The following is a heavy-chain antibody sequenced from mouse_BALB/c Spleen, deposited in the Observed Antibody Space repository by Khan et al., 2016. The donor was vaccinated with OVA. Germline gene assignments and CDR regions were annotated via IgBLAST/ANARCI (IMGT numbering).Heavy chain of an antibody. CDR1: GYTFTSYY. D-gene: IGHD2-10*02. CDR3: TRSEYGSCAY. V-gene: IGHV1S81*02. Sequence: QVQLKQSGAELVKPGASVKMSYKASGYTFTSYYLYWVKQRPGQGLEWIGDINPSNGGTNFNEKFKSKATLTVDKSSSTAYMQLNSLTSEDSAVYYCTRSEYGSCAYWGQGTLVTVSA. CDR2: INPSNGGT. J-gene: IGHJ3*01.